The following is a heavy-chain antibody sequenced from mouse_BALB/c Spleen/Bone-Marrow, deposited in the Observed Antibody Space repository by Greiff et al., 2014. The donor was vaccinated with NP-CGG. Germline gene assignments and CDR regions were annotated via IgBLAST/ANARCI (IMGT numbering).Heavy chain of an antibody. CDR1: GYTFTSYV. CDR2: INPYNDGT. CDR3: ARPYYYGSSGDSWFAY. J-gene: IGHJ3*01. Sequence: QLQESGPELVKPGASVKMSCKASGYTFTSYVMHWVKQKPGQGLEWIGYINPYNDGTKYNEKFKGKATLTSDKSSSTAYMELSSLTSEDSAVYYCARPYYYGSSGDSWFAYWGQGTLVTVSA. D-gene: IGHD1-1*01. V-gene: IGHV1-14*01.